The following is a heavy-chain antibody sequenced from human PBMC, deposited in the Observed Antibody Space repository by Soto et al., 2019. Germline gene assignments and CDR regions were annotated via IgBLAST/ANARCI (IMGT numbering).Heavy chain of an antibody. CDR3: ARGRAPVLRFLEWLPSYYYMDV. J-gene: IGHJ6*03. CDR2: MNPDSGNT. V-gene: IGHV1-8*01. CDR1: GYTFSRYA. Sequence: ASVKVSCKASGYTFSRYAMHWVRQAPGQRLELMGWMNPDSGNTGYAQKFQGRVTMTRNTSISTAYMELSSLRSEDTAVYYCARGRAPVLRFLEWLPSYYYMDVWGKGTTVTVSS. D-gene: IGHD3-3*01.